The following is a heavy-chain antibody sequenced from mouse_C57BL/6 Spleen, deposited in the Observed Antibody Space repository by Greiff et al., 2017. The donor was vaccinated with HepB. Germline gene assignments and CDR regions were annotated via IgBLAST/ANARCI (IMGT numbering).Heavy chain of an antibody. Sequence: VQLQQSGPELVKPGASVKISCKASGYAFSSSWMNWVKQRPGKGLEWIGRIYPGDGDTNYNGKFKGKATLTADKSSSTAYMQLSSLTSEDSAVYFCAPYYYGSSLYYFDYWGQGTTLTVSS. D-gene: IGHD1-1*01. CDR3: APYYYGSSLYYFDY. V-gene: IGHV1-82*01. CDR1: GYAFSSSW. J-gene: IGHJ2*01. CDR2: IYPGDGDT.